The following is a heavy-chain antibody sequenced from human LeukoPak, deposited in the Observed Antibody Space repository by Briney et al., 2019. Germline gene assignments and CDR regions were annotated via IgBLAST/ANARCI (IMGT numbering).Heavy chain of an antibody. D-gene: IGHD1-26*01. J-gene: IGHJ3*02. CDR2: ISASGGST. CDR1: GFTFSSYA. CDR3: AKDRVARGGSYPGDAFDI. Sequence: GGSLRLSCAASGFTFSSYAMSWVRQAPGKGLEWVSGISASGGSTYYADSVKGRFTISRDNSKNTLYLQMNSLRAGDTAVYYCAKDRVARGGSYPGDAFDIWGQGTTVTVSS. V-gene: IGHV3-23*01.